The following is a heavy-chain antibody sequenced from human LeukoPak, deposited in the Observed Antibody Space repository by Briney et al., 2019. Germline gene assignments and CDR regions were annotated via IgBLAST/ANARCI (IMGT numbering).Heavy chain of an antibody. CDR1: GFTFSSYG. D-gene: IGHD2-2*01. V-gene: IGHV3-30*02. Sequence: PGGSLTLSCAASGFTFSSYGMHWVRQAPGKGLEWVAFIRYDGSNKYYADSVKGRFTISRDNSKNTLYLQMNSLRAEDTAMYYCAKDSRGSPAGSVFDYWGQGTLVTVSS. CDR3: AKDSRGSPAGSVFDY. J-gene: IGHJ4*02. CDR2: IRYDGSNK.